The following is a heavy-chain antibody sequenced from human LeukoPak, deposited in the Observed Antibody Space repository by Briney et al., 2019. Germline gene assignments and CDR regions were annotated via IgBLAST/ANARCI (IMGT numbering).Heavy chain of an antibody. Sequence: PGGSLRLSCAASGFTVSSYWMSWVRQAPGKGLEWVATIKEDGSDKYYVDSVKGRFSISRDNAENSLYLQMNSLRAEDTAVYYCTRDVHDYRGQGTLVTVSS. CDR2: IKEDGSDK. J-gene: IGHJ4*02. CDR1: GFTVSSYW. D-gene: IGHD3-10*02. CDR3: TRDVHDY. V-gene: IGHV3-7*01.